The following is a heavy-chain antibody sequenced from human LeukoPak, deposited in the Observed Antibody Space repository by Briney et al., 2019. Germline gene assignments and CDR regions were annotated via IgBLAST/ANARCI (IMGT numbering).Heavy chain of an antibody. D-gene: IGHD3-3*01. CDR3: ARVFNTLLGVADPSSFDY. J-gene: IGHJ4*02. V-gene: IGHV4-31*03. CDR1: GGSISSDGSY. CDR2: IYNSGST. Sequence: PSETLSLTCTVSGGSISSDGSYWSWIRQHPGKGLEWIGNIYNSGSTNYNPSLKSRVTISVDTSKNQFSLKLTSVTAADTAVYYCARVFNTLLGVADPSSFDYWGQGTLVTVSS.